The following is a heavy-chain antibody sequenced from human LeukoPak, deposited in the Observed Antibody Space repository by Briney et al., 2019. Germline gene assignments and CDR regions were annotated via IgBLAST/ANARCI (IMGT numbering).Heavy chain of an antibody. CDR2: ISSSSNYI. Sequence: GGSLRLSCAASGFTFSNYSMNWVRQAPGKGLEWVSSISSSSNYIYYTDSVKGRFTISRDNAKNSLYLQMNSLRAEDTAVYYCARDPTYYYDSSGYPIGPYYFDYWGQGTLVTVSS. V-gene: IGHV3-21*03. D-gene: IGHD3-22*01. CDR1: GFTFSNYS. CDR3: ARDPTYYYDSSGYPIGPYYFDY. J-gene: IGHJ4*02.